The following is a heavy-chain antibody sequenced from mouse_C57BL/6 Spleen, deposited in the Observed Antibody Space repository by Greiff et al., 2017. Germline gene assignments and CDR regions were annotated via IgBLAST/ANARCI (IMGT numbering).Heavy chain of an antibody. CDR2: IYPGSGNT. Sequence: QVQLQQSGAELVRPGASVKLSCKASGYTFTDYYINWVKQRPGQGLEWIARIYPGSGNTYYNEKFKGKATLTAEKYSSTAYMQLSSLTSEDSAVYFCARSGLYYCDYWGKGTTLTVSS. CDR1: GYTFTDYY. D-gene: IGHD3-1*01. V-gene: IGHV1-76*01. J-gene: IGHJ2*01. CDR3: ARSGLYYCDY.